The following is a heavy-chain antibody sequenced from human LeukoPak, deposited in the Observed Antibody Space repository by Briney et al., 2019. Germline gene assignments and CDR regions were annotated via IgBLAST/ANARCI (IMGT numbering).Heavy chain of an antibody. Sequence: PGGPLTLSCAASGMSLSDSAMNWVRQAPGKGLEWLAHIRSRTKGYATAYAASVTGRFVISRDDVKNMAFLQMTSLETEDTAVYYCIRHVEFQRPYWAQGVQVTVSS. V-gene: IGHV3-73*01. CDR1: GMSLSDSA. CDR3: IRHVEFQRPY. D-gene: IGHD3-10*01. J-gene: IGHJ4*02. CDR2: IRSRTKGYAT.